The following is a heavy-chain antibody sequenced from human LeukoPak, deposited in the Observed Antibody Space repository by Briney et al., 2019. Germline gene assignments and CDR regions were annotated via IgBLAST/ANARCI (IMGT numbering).Heavy chain of an antibody. CDR1: GGSISSYY. CDR3: ARVGGVRGAHHI. Sequence: SSETLSLTCTVSGGSISSYYWSWIRQPPGKGLEWIGYIYYSGSSGSTNYSPSLKSQGTISVDTSKNQFSLKLSSVTAADTAVYYCARVGGVRGAHHIWGQGTMVTVSS. CDR2: IYYSGSSGST. D-gene: IGHD3-10*01. J-gene: IGHJ3*02. V-gene: IGHV4-59*01.